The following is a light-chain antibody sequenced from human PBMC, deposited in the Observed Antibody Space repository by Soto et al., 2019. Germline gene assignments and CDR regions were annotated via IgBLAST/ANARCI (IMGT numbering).Light chain of an antibody. Sequence: EIVLTQSPATLSLSPGERATLSCRASQSVSSLLAWYQQKSGQPPRLLISDASNRATGVPARFSGSGSGTYFTHIISSLEPEDFAVYYCQQRSNWPLSFGGGTKVEI. J-gene: IGKJ4*01. V-gene: IGKV3-11*01. CDR1: QSVSSL. CDR2: DAS. CDR3: QQRSNWPLS.